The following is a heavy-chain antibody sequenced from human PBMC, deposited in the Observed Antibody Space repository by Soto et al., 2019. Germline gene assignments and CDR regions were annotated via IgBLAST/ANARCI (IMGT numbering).Heavy chain of an antibody. CDR1: GFTFSSYG. CDR3: AKELGIAAELDY. CDR2: ISYDGSNK. D-gene: IGHD6-13*01. J-gene: IGHJ4*02. V-gene: IGHV3-30*18. Sequence: QVQLVESGGGVVQPGRSLRLSCAASGFTFSSYGMHWVRQAPGKGLEWVAVISYDGSNKYYADCVQGRFTMSRDNSKNTLYLQMNSLRAEDTAVYYCAKELGIAAELDYWGQGTLVTVSS.